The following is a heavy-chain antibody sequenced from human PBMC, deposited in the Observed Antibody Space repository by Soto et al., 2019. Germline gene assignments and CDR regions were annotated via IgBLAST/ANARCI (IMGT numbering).Heavy chain of an antibody. D-gene: IGHD1-26*01. CDR2: ISGYNGDT. Sequence: QSHLVQSEAEVKKSGASVKVSCKASGYTFTRYGISWVRQAPGQGLEWMGWISGYNGDTNYAQKFQGRVSMTIDTSTTTAYMELRSLTSDDTAVYYCAKSGQPPYYYSGLDVWGQGTKVTVSS. V-gene: IGHV1-18*01. J-gene: IGHJ6*02. CDR3: AKSGQPPYYYSGLDV. CDR1: GYTFTRYG.